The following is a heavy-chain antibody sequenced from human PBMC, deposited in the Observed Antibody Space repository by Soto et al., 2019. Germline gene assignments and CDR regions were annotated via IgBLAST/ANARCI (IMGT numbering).Heavy chain of an antibody. J-gene: IGHJ4*02. CDR2: ISISSTK. CDR1: GFTLSNYN. CDR3: ARVGFGSTGWGGDFDY. V-gene: IGHV3-48*02. Sequence: VQLVESGGGLVQPGGSLGLSCAASGFTLSNYNMNWVRQAPGKGLEWLSYISISSTKYYADSVKGRFTISRDNAKNSLYLQMNSLRDEDTAVYYCARVGFGSTGWGGDFDYWGQGTLVTVSS. D-gene: IGHD6-19*01.